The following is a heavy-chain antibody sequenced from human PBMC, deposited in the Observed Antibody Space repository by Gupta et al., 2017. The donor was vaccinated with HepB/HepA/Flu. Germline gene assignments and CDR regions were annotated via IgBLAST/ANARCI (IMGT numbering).Heavy chain of an antibody. D-gene: IGHD1-26*01. Sequence: EVQLVESGGGLVQPGGSLRLSCAASGFAVSSNHLSWARQAPGKGLEWVSIIHSGVGTKYADSVKGRFTISRDNSKNTLYLQMNSLRVDDTAVYYCARDRGASYSLQDWGQGTLVTVSS. J-gene: IGHJ4*02. CDR3: ARDRGASYSLQD. CDR2: IHSGVGT. V-gene: IGHV3-66*01. CDR1: GFAVSSNH.